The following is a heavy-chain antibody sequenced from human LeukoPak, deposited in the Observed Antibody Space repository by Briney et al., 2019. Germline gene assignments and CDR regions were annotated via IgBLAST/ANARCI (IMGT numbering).Heavy chain of an antibody. CDR2: ISSSSSYI. J-gene: IGHJ4*02. CDR3: ARVQWELFPDY. V-gene: IGHV3-11*06. D-gene: IGHD1-26*01. Sequence: GGSLRLSCAASGFTFSDYYMSWIRQAPGKGLEWVSSISSSSSYIYYADSVKGRFTISRDNAKNSLYLQMNSLRAEDTAVYYCARVQWELFPDYWGQGTLVTVSS. CDR1: GFTFSDYY.